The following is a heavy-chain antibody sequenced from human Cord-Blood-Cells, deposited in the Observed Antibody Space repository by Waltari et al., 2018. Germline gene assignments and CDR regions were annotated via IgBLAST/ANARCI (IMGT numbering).Heavy chain of an antibody. CDR2: INPNSGGT. J-gene: IGHJ3*02. D-gene: IGHD2-15*01. CDR3: ARVPDRGDAFDI. V-gene: IGHV1-2*04. Sequence: RQAPGQGLEWMGWINPNSGGTNYAQKFQGWVTMTRDTSISTAYMELSRLRSDDTAVYYCARVPDRGDAFDIWGQGTMVTVSS.